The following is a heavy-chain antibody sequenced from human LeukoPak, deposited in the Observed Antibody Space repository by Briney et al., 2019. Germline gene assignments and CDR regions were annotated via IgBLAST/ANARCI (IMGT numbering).Heavy chain of an antibody. CDR1: GFTFTSYS. D-gene: IGHD1-14*01. CDR3: ARARSPGHFDY. CDR2: ISSSSSYI. J-gene: IGHJ4*02. Sequence: GGSLRLSCAASGFTFTSYSMNWVRQAPGKGLEWVSSISSSSSYIYYAGSVKGRFTISRDNAKNSLYLQMNSLRAEGTAVYYCARARSPGHFDYWGQGTLVTVSS. V-gene: IGHV3-21*01.